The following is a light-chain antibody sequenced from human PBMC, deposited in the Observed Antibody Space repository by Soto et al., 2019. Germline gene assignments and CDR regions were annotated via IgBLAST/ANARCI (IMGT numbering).Light chain of an antibody. CDR3: SSFTSNCATF. CDR1: SSDFGAYNF. V-gene: IGLV2-14*03. J-gene: IGLJ2*01. CDR2: DVT. Sequence: QSALTQPASVSGSPGQSITISCTGTSSDFGAYNFVSWYQQHPGHAAKLIIYDVTNRPSGVSDRFSGSMSGNTASLTISGLQADDEAHYHCSSFTSNCATFFGGGTKLTVL.